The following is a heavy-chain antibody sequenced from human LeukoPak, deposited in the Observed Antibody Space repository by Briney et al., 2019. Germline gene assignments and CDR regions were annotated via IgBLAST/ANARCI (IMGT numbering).Heavy chain of an antibody. V-gene: IGHV4-61*02. D-gene: IGHD2-15*01. CDR3: ARDRGWYHAFDI. Sequence: SETLSLTCTVSGGSISSSSYYWSWIRQPAGKGLEWIGRIYTSGSTNYNPSLKSRVTISVDTSKNQFSLKLRSVTAADTAVYYCARDRGWYHAFDIWGQGTMVTVSS. CDR1: GGSISSSSYY. CDR2: IYTSGST. J-gene: IGHJ3*02.